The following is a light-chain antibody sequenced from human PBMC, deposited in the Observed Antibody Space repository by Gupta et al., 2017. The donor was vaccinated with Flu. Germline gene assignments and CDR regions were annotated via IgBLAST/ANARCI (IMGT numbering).Light chain of an antibody. V-gene: IGLV1-40*01. J-gene: IGLJ1*01. CDR2: DNN. CDR3: QSYDNSLRGHV. CDR1: SSDIGAGFD. Sequence: SVLTPPPSVSGAPGQTVTIPSTGCSSDIGAGFDVHWYQVPPGTAPKLLINDNNIRPSGVPDRFSGSKSGTTASLAITGLQAEDEADYYCQSYDNSLRGHVFGTGTKVTVL.